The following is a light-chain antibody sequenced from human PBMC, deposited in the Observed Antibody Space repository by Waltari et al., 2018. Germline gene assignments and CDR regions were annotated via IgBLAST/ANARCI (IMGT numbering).Light chain of an antibody. CDR3: QKYNSAPRT. Sequence: DIQMTQSPSSLSASVGDRITITCRARQAITNDLAWYQPQPGKFPNLLIYAASTLQSGVPSRFSGSRSGTEFTLTISSLQPEDVATYDCQKYNSAPRTFGQGTKVEIK. CDR2: AAS. V-gene: IGKV1-27*01. CDR1: QAITND. J-gene: IGKJ1*01.